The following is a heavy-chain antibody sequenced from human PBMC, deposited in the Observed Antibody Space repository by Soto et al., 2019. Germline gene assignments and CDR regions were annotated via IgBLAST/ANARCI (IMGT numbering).Heavy chain of an antibody. V-gene: IGHV1-46*01. CDR2: INPSGGST. D-gene: IGHD6-13*01. Sequence: VKVSCKASGYTFTSYYMHWVRQAPGQGLEWMGIINPSGGSTSYAQKFQGRVTMTRDTSTSTVYMELSSLRSEDTAVYYCASELAAAGTEYYYYYGMDVWGQGTTVTVSS. CDR1: GYTFTSYY. J-gene: IGHJ6*02. CDR3: ASELAAAGTEYYYYYGMDV.